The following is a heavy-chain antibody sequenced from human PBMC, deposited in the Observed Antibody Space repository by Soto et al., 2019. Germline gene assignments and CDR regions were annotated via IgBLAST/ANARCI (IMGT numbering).Heavy chain of an antibody. CDR3: ARWYVRQWETRWFFAY. Sequence: PSETLSLTCTVSGGSISSSNYYWGWIRQPPGKGLEWIGSIYYSGSTYYNPSLKSRVTISVDTSKNQFSLNLSSVTAADTAVYYCARWYVRQWETRWFFAYWGQGTLVTVSS. V-gene: IGHV4-39*01. CDR2: IYYSGST. CDR1: GGSISSSNYY. D-gene: IGHD1-26*01. J-gene: IGHJ4*02.